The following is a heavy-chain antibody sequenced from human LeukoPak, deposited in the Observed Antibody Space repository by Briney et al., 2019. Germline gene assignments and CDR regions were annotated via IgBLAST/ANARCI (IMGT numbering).Heavy chain of an antibody. CDR1: GGTFSSYA. CDR3: ARDSGDDGYYNSVGDY. D-gene: IGHD5-24*01. CDR2: IIPIFSTA. Sequence: SVKVSCKASGGTFSSYAISWVRQAPGQGLEWMGRIIPIFSTANYAQKFQGRVTITTDESTSTAYMELSSLRSEDTAVYYCARDSGDDGYYNSVGDYWGQGTLVTVSS. J-gene: IGHJ4*02. V-gene: IGHV1-69*05.